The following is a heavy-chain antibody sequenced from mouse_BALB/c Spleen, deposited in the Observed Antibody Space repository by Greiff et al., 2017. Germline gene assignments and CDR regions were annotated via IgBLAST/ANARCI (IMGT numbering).Heavy chain of an antibody. Sequence: QVQLQQSGAELVRPGASVKMSCKASGYTFTSYWMHWVKQRPGQGLEWIGMIDPSNSETRLNQKFKDKATLNVDKSSNTAYLQLSSLTSEDSAVYYCAREGLLRLRGWVWFAYWGQGTLVTVSA. CDR2: IDPSNSET. V-gene: IGHV1S127*01. CDR1: GYTFTSYW. D-gene: IGHD1-2*01. J-gene: IGHJ3*01. CDR3: AREGLLRLRGWVWFAY.